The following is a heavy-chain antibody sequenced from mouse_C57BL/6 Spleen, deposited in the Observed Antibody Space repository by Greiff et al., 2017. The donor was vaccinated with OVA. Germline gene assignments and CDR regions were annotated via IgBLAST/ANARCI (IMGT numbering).Heavy chain of an antibody. J-gene: IGHJ2*01. Sequence: QVHVKQSGAELARPGASVKLSCKASGYTFTSYGISWVKQRTGQGLEWIGEIYPRSGNTYYNEKFKGKATLTADKSSSTAYMELRSLTSEDSAVYFCARGSSLPYYFDYWGQGTTLTVSS. V-gene: IGHV1-81*01. CDR3: ARGSSLPYYFDY. CDR1: GYTFTSYG. CDR2: IYPRSGNT. D-gene: IGHD5-5*01.